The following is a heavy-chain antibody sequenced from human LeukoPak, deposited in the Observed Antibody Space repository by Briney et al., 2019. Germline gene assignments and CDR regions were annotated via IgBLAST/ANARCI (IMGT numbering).Heavy chain of an antibody. V-gene: IGHV1-2*02. D-gene: IGHD2-2*01. CDR1: GYTFTGYY. J-gene: IGHJ5*02. CDR2: INPNSGGT. CDR3: ARVGYCSSTSCSNWFDP. Sequence: ASVKVSCTASGYTFTGYYMHWVRQAPGQGLEWMGWINPNSGGTNYAQKFQGRVTMTRDTSISTAYMELSRLRSDDTAVYYCARVGYCSSTSCSNWFDPWGQGTLVTVSS.